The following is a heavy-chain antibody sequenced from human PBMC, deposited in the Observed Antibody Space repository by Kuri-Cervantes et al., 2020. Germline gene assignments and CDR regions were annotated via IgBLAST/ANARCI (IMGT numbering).Heavy chain of an antibody. V-gene: IGHV1-2*02. D-gene: IGHD2-2*01. CDR2: INPNSGGT. CDR1: GYTFTGYY. J-gene: IGHJ5*02. Sequence: ASVKVSCKASGYTFTGYYMHWVRQAPGQGLEWMGWINPNSGGTNYAQKFQGRVTMTRDTSISTAYMELSRLRSDDTAVYYCARCRYCSSTSWKGWFDPWGQGPLVTVSS. CDR3: ARCRYCSSTSWKGWFDP.